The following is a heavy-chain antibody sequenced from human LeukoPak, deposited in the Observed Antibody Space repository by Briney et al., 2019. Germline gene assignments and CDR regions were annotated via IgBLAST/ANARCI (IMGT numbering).Heavy chain of an antibody. CDR2: IYTSGST. J-gene: IGHJ3*02. CDR1: GGSISSGSYY. V-gene: IGHV4-61*02. Sequence: KPSQTLSLTCTVSGGSISSGSYYWGWIRQPAGKGLEWIGRIYTSGSTNYNPSLKSRVTISVDTSKNQFSLKLSSVTAADTAVYYCARDHPCGTCDAFDIWGQGTMVTVSS. CDR3: ARDHPCGTCDAFDI. D-gene: IGHD1-26*01.